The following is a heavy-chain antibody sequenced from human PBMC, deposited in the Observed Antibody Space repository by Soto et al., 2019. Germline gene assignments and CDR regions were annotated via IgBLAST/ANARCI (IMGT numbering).Heavy chain of an antibody. Sequence: ASVKVSCKASGGTFSSYAISWVRQAPGQGLEWMGGIIPIFGTANYAQKFQGRVTITADESTSTAYMELSSLRSEDTAVYYCARDYRGNYYGSGSYHSGYGMDVWGQGTTVTVSS. CDR2: IIPIFGTA. V-gene: IGHV1-69*13. CDR3: ARDYRGNYYGSGSYHSGYGMDV. CDR1: GGTFSSYA. J-gene: IGHJ6*02. D-gene: IGHD3-10*01.